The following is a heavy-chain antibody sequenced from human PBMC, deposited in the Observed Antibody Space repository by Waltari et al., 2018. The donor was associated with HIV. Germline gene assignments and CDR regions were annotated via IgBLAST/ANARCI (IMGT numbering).Heavy chain of an antibody. J-gene: IGHJ4*02. CDR3: AKDNRDPLGTLWY. Sequence: EVQLLESGGGLVQPGGSLRLSCAASGFTFSSYAMSWVRQAPGKGLEVVSFMSGSGGSTYYADSVKGRFTISRDNSKNTLYLQMNSLRAEDTAVYYCAKDNRDPLGTLWYWGQGTLVTVSS. CDR1: GFTFSSYA. D-gene: IGHD2-21*01. V-gene: IGHV3-23*01. CDR2: MSGSGGST.